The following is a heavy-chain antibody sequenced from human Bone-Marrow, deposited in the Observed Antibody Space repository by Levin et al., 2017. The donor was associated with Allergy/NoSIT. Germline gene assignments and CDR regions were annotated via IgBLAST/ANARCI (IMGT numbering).Heavy chain of an antibody. CDR2: LYYSGTT. CDR3: ARWITIGERRLDP. J-gene: IGHJ5*02. Sequence: SETLSLTCTVSGASIGGSSWSWIRQSPGRGLEFIGYLYYSGTTNYNPALRGRVTMSVDTSKNQLSLKLTSVTAADTAVYYCARWITIGERRLDPWGRGTLVTVSS. V-gene: IGHV4-59*01. CDR1: GASIGGSS. D-gene: IGHD3-16*01.